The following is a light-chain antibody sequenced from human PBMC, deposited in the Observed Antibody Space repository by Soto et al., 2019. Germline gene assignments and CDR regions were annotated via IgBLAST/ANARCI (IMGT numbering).Light chain of an antibody. J-gene: IGKJ1*01. CDR1: QGISSY. Sequence: AIRMTQSPSSFSASTGDRVTITCRASQGISSYLAWYQQKPGKAPKLLIYAASTLQSGVPSRFSGSGSGTDFTLTISCLQSVDFATYYCQQYYSYPVAFGQGTKVEIK. CDR2: AAS. V-gene: IGKV1-8*01. CDR3: QQYYSYPVA.